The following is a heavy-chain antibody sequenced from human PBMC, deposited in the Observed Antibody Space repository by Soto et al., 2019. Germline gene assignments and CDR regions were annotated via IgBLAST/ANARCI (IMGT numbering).Heavy chain of an antibody. CDR1: GFTVSSNY. CDR2: IYSGGST. CDR3: ARGVAREGGDDAFDI. D-gene: IGHD3-3*01. Sequence: GGSLRLSCAASGFTVSSNYMSWVRQAPGKGLEWVSVIYSGGSTYYADSVKGRFTISRDNSKNTLYLQMNSLRAEDTAVYYCARGVAREGGDDAFDIWGQGTMVTVSS. V-gene: IGHV3-66*01. J-gene: IGHJ3*02.